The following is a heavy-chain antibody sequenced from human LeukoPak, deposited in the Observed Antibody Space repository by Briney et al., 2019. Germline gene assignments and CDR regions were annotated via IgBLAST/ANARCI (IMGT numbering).Heavy chain of an antibody. Sequence: GRSLRLSCAASGFTFSTYGMHWVRQAPGEGLEWVAVIWYDGSNKYYADSVKGRFTISRDNSKNMLYLEVDSLRAEDTALYYCARGGSKSPPGTSYYFDYWGQGTLVTVSS. CDR3: ARGGSKSPPGTSYYFDY. CDR2: IWYDGSNK. V-gene: IGHV3-33*01. CDR1: GFTFSTYG. D-gene: IGHD3-16*01. J-gene: IGHJ4*02.